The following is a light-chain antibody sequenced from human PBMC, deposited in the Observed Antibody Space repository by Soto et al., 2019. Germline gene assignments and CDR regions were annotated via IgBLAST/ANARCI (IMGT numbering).Light chain of an antibody. CDR1: SSDVGGYKY. V-gene: IGLV2-14*01. CDR3: FSYTSSTAYV. J-gene: IGLJ1*01. CDR2: EVS. Sequence: QSVLTQPASVSGSPGQSITISCTGTSSDVGGYKYVSWYQLHPGKAPKLMIYEVSNRPSGISNRFSASKSGNTASLTISGLQAEDEADYYCFSYTSSTAYVFGTGTKDTVL.